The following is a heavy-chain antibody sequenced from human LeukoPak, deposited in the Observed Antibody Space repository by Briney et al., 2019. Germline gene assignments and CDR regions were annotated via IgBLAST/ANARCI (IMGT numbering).Heavy chain of an antibody. CDR2: IGAYNGNT. CDR1: GYTFINYG. J-gene: IGHJ4*02. CDR3: ARGDLGEYLDY. Sequence: GASVKVSCKASGYTFINYGINWVRQAPGHGLGWMGWIGAYNGNTNYAQKLQGRVTMTTDTSTSTAYMELRSLRSDDTAVYYCARGDLGEYLDYWGQGTLVIVSS. V-gene: IGHV1-18*01.